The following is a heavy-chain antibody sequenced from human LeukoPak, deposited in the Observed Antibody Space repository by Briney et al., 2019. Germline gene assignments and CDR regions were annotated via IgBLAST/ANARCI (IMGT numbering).Heavy chain of an antibody. CDR2: ISAYNGNT. CDR1: SYTFTSYG. J-gene: IGHJ4*02. D-gene: IGHD1-20*01. V-gene: IGHV1-18*01. Sequence: ASVKVSCRASSYTFTSYGISWVRQAPGQGLEWMGWISAYNGNTNYAQKLQGRVTMTTDTSTSTAYMELRSLRSDDTAVYYCARGRGVTGTTPLDYWGQGTLVTVSS. CDR3: ARGRGVTGTTPLDY.